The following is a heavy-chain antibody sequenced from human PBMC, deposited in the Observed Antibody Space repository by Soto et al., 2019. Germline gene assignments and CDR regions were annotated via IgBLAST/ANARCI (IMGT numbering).Heavy chain of an antibody. CDR3: ANARGLVLSFYFDY. Sequence: EVQLVESGGGLVQPGRSLRLSCAASGFTFDDYAMHWVRQAPGKGLEWVSGISWNSGSIGYADSVKGRFTISRDNAKNSLYLQMNSLRAEDTALYCCANARGLVLSFYFDYWCQGTLVTVSS. CDR2: ISWNSGSI. CDR1: GFTFDDYA. D-gene: IGHD2-8*01. J-gene: IGHJ4*02. V-gene: IGHV3-9*01.